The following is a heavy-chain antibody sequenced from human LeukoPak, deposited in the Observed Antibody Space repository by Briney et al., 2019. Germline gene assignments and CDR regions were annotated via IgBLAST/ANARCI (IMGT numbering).Heavy chain of an antibody. CDR3: ARSSYCSSTSCSHGGFDP. J-gene: IGHJ5*02. CDR2: IIPIFGTA. CDR1: GGTFSSYA. V-gene: IGHV1-69*05. D-gene: IGHD2-2*01. Sequence: ALVKVSCKASGGTFSSYAISWVRQAPRQGLEWTGAIIPIFGTANYAQKFQGRVTITTDESTSTAYMELSSLRSEDTAVYYCARSSYCSSTSCSHGGFDPWGQGTLVTVSS.